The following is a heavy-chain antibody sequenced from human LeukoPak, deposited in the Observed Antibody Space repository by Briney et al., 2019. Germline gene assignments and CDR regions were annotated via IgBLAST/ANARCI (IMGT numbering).Heavy chain of an antibody. CDR3: ARVPGTWEYYYYMDV. CDR1: GGSISSYY. V-gene: IGHV4-4*07. Sequence: SETLSLTCTVSGGSISSYYWSWIRQPAGKGLEWIGRIYTSGSTNYNPSLKSRVTMSVDTSKNQFSLKLTSVTAADTAVYYCARVPGTWEYYYYMDVWGKGTTVTVSS. J-gene: IGHJ6*03. CDR2: IYTSGST. D-gene: IGHD1-26*01.